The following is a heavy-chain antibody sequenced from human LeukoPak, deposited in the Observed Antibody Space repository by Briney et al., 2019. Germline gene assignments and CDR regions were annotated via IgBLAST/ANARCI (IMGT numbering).Heavy chain of an antibody. V-gene: IGHV3-7*05. CDR3: ATDRGYSTFDI. CDR2: TSTKEDGSEK. CDR1: GFTFSTYW. J-gene: IGHJ3*02. D-gene: IGHD5-18*01. Sequence: GGSLRLSCAASGFTFSTYWTNWVRQAPGKGLEWVASTSTKEDGSEKYYIDSVRGRFTISRDNAENSLYLQMNSLRAEDTAVYYCATDRGYSTFDIWGQGTMVAVSS.